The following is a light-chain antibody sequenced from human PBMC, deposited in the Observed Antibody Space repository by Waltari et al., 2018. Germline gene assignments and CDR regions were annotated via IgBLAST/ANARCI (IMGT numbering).Light chain of an antibody. V-gene: IGLV2-14*03. CDR1: SGAVGGYDY. CDR3: ISYTSTTTYVV. CDR2: DVN. J-gene: IGLJ2*01. Sequence: QSALTQPAAVSASPAQSITISCTGTSGAVGGYDYVSWYQQHPGKAPQLIISDVNKRPSGVSHRFSASKSGNTASLTIFGLQAEDEADYYCISYTSTTTYVVVGGGTKLTVL.